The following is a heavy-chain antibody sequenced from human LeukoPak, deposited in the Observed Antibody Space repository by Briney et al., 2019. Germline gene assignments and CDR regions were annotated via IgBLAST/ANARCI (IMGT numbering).Heavy chain of an antibody. V-gene: IGHV3-53*01. J-gene: IGHJ4*02. D-gene: IGHD5-18*01. Sequence: QSGGSLRLSCAASGFTVSSNYMSWVRQAPGKGLEWVSVIYSGGSTYYADSVKGRFTISRDNSKNTLYLQMNSLRAEDTAVYYCARAPDTAMVNDHWGQGTLVTVSS. CDR2: IYSGGST. CDR1: GFTVSSNY. CDR3: ARAPDTAMVNDH.